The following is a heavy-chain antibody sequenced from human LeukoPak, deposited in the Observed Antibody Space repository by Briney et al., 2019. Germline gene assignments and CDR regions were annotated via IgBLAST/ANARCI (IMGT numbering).Heavy chain of an antibody. D-gene: IGHD3/OR15-3a*01. CDR3: ARGDFVIDT. Sequence: SGWSLRPCCAASGFTASSTYMTWGRLAPGKGLWWVSMLYSGGPSYSADSVQGRFTISRDNSKNTVYLQMNSLRVEDTAVYYCARGDFVIDTGGGETLVTVSS. J-gene: IGHJ4*02. CDR2: LYSGGPS. CDR1: GFTASSTY. V-gene: IGHV3-53*01.